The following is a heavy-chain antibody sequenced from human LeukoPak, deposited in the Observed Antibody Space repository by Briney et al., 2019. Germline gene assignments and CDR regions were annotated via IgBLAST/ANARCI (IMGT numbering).Heavy chain of an antibody. CDR3: ARENRDGYKTRGGRFDP. CDR1: GYTFTGYY. Sequence: ASVKVSCKASGYTFTGYYMHWVRQAPGQGLEWMGWINPNSGGTNYAQKFQGRVTMTRDTSISTAYMELSRLRSDDTAVYYCARENRDGYKTRGGRFDPWGQGTLVTVSS. CDR2: INPNSGGT. D-gene: IGHD5-24*01. J-gene: IGHJ5*02. V-gene: IGHV1-2*02.